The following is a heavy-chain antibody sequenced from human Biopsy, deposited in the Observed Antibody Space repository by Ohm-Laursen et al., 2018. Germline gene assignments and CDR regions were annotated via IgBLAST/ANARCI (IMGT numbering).Heavy chain of an antibody. J-gene: IGHJ2*01. CDR3: ARDGKRWDYSTYFSWHFDL. CDR2: ISYDGSGE. V-gene: IGHV3-30*03. CDR1: GFIFSYCG. Sequence: SLRLSCSASGFIFSYCGMHWVRQASGKGLEWVAVISYDGSGEYYADSLQGRFIISRDNPKNTVDLQMNSLRAEDTAVYFCARDGKRWDYSTYFSWHFDLWGRGTLVTVSS. D-gene: IGHD4-11*01.